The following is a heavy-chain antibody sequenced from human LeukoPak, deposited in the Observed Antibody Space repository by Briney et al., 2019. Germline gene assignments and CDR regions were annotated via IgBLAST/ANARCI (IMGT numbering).Heavy chain of an antibody. CDR2: INPNSGGT. D-gene: IGHD3-10*01. CDR1: GYTFTGYY. CDR3: AREGGSGSYYPTWSRAFDI. Sequence: ASVKVTCKASGYTFTGYYMHWVRQAPGQGLEWMGWINPNSGGTNYAQKFQGRVTMTRDTSISTAYMELSRLRSDDTAVYYCAREGGSGSYYPTWSRAFDIWGQGTMVTVSS. V-gene: IGHV1-2*02. J-gene: IGHJ3*02.